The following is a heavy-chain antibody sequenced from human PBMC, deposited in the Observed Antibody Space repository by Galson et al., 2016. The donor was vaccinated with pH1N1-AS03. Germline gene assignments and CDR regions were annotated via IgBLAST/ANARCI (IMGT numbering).Heavy chain of an antibody. CDR1: GFTFSDYY. Sequence: SLRLSCAASGFTFSDYYMSWIRQAPGKGLEWISCITSSGGSGPTIYYADSVKGRFTISMDNAKNSLYLQMNSLRADDTAVYYCARGWYDIWTGYLVDPFDYWGQGTLVTVSS. CDR3: ARGWYDIWTGYLVDPFDY. J-gene: IGHJ4*02. V-gene: IGHV3-11*01. D-gene: IGHD3-9*01. CDR2: ITSSGGSGPTI.